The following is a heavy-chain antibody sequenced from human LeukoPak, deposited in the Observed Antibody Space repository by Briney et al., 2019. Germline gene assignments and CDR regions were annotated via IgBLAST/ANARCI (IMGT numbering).Heavy chain of an antibody. CDR2: VSSRSTTI. V-gene: IGHV3-48*01. CDR1: GFTFGNYS. Sequence: PGGSLRLSCVASGFTFGNYSMNWVRQAPGRGLEWISYVSSRSTTIYYADSVRGRFTISRDNAKNSLFLQMNSLRVEGTAVYHCATTTLFDHWGQGALVTVSS. D-gene: IGHD4-17*01. CDR3: ATTTLFDH. J-gene: IGHJ4*02.